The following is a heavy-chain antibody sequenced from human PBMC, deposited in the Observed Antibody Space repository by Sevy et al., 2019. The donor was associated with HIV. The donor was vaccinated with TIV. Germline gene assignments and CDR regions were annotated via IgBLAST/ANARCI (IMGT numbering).Heavy chain of an antibody. V-gene: IGHV3-33*01. D-gene: IGHD3-22*01. Sequence: GGSLRLSCAASGFTFSSYGMHWVRQAPGKGLEWVAVIWYDGSNKYYADSVKGRFTISRDNSKNTLYLLMNSLRAEDTAVYYCARATYYYDSSGYYALDYWGQGTLVTVSS. CDR3: ARATYYYDSSGYYALDY. CDR1: GFTFSSYG. CDR2: IWYDGSNK. J-gene: IGHJ4*02.